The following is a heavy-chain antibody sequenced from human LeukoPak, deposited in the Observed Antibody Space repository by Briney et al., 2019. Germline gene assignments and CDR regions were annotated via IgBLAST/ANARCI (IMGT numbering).Heavy chain of an antibody. V-gene: IGHV4-59*08. CDR1: GGSITSYY. Sequence: PSETLSLTCTVSGGSITSYYWSWIRQPPGKGLEWFGYIYYSGSTNYNPSLKSRVTISVDTSKNQFSLKLSSVTAANPAVYYCARLTGIAAAGDYWGQGTLVTVSS. CDR3: ARLTGIAAAGDY. J-gene: IGHJ4*02. D-gene: IGHD6-13*01. CDR2: IYYSGST.